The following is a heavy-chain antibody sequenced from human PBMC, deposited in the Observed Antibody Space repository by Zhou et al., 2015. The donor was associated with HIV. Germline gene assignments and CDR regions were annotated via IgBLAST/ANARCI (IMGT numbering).Heavy chain of an antibody. V-gene: IGHV3-30*04. CDR3: ARDHLGNYDFWSGYYAGAFDI. J-gene: IGHJ3*02. D-gene: IGHD3-3*01. CDR1: RFTFSNYA. CDR2: ISYDGRNK. Sequence: QVQLVESGGGVVQPGRSLRLSCAASRFTFSNYAMHWVRQAPGKGLEWVAVISYDGRNKYYADSVKGRFSISRDNSKNTLSLQMNSLRAEDTAVYYCARDHLGNYDFWSGYYAGAFDIWAKGQWSPSLQ.